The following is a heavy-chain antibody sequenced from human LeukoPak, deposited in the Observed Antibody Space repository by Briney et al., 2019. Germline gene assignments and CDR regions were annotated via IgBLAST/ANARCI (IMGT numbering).Heavy chain of an antibody. Sequence: SETLSLTCTVSGGSISSYYWSWIRQSPGKGLEWIGHIYYSGSTKYNPSLKSRVTISADTSENQFSLKLNSVTAADTAVYYCARGAENQLLTWFDPWGQGTLVTVSS. CDR3: ARGAENQLLTWFDP. J-gene: IGHJ5*02. V-gene: IGHV4-59*01. CDR1: GGSISSYY. CDR2: IYYSGST. D-gene: IGHD2-2*01.